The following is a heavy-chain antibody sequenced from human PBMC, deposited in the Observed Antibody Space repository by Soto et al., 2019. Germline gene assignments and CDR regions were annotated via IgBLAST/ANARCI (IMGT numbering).Heavy chain of an antibody. D-gene: IGHD2-2*01. CDR2: IYSGGST. CDR3: AKDSPKDIVVEGHDLPPDY. Sequence: SWIIKKQGKGLEWVSVIYSGGSTYYADSVKGRFTISRDNSKNTLYLQMNSLRAEDTAVYYCAKDSPKDIVVEGHDLPPDYWGQGTLVTVSS. J-gene: IGHJ4*02. V-gene: IGHV3-53*01.